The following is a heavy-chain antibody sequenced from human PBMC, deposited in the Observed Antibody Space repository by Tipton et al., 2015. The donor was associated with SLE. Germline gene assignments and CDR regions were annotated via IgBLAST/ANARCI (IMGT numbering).Heavy chain of an antibody. CDR2: ISPDNGHT. Sequence: QVQLVQSGAEVKRPGASVRVSCKASGYTFTNFGISWVRQAPGQGLEWMGWISPDNGHTNYAQKFQARVTMTTETSTSTAYMELRSLRSDDTAVYYCARGKGSSRPSAFDIWGQGTMVTVSS. CDR3: ARGKGSSRPSAFDI. J-gene: IGHJ3*02. CDR1: GYTFTNFG. D-gene: IGHD1-26*01. V-gene: IGHV1-18*01.